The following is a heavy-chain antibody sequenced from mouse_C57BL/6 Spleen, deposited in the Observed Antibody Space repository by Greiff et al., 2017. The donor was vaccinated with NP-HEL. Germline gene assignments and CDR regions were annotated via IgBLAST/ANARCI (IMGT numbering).Heavy chain of an antibody. V-gene: IGHV1-55*01. CDR3: AREGYYGNLRDFDY. CDR2: IYPGSGST. J-gene: IGHJ2*01. CDR1: GYTFTSYW. Sequence: QVQLQQPGAELVKPGASVKMSCKASGYTFTSYWITWVKQRPGQGLEWIGDIYPGSGSTNYNEKFKSKATLTVDTSSITAYMQRSSLTSEDSAVYYCAREGYYGNLRDFDYWGQGTTLTVSS. D-gene: IGHD2-1*01.